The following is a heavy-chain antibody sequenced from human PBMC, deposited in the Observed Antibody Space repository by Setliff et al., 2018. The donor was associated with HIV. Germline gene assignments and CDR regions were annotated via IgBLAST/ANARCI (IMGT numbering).Heavy chain of an antibody. D-gene: IGHD3-22*01. V-gene: IGHV3-33*06. J-gene: IGHJ2*01. CDR3: AKPLYDSSGYYLNWYFDL. Sequence: QLGGSLRLSSAASGFTFSSYGMHWVRQAPGKGLEWVAVIWYDGNNKYYADSVKGRFTISRDNSKNTLYLQMNSLRAEDTAVYYCAKPLYDSSGYYLNWYFDLWGRGTLVTVSS. CDR1: GFTFSSYG. CDR2: IWYDGNNK.